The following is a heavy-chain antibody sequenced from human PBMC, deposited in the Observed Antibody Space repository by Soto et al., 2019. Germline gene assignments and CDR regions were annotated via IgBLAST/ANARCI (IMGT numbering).Heavy chain of an antibody. CDR3: AREVNRGWFSSASGWLDP. CDR1: GYTFTSYG. V-gene: IGHV1-18*01. J-gene: IGHJ5*02. Sequence: EASVKVSCKASGYTFTSYGISWVRQAPGQGLEWMGWISAYNGNTNYAQKLQGRVTMTTDTSTSTAYMELRSLRSDDTAVYYCAREVNRGWFSSASGWLDPWGQGTLVTVSS. D-gene: IGHD6-19*01. CDR2: ISAYNGNT.